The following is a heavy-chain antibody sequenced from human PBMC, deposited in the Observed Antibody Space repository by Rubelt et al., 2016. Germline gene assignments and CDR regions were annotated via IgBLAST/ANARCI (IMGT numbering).Heavy chain of an antibody. CDR3: ARDLEGDYVWGSYRYTGLGY. V-gene: IGHV3-53*01. J-gene: IGHJ4*02. D-gene: IGHD3-16*02. CDR2: IHSGGTT. Sequence: GKGLEWVSVIHSGGTTSYADSVRGRFTTSRDNSKNTLYLQMNSLRAEDTAVYYCARDLEGDYVWGSYRYTGLGYWGQGTLVTVSS.